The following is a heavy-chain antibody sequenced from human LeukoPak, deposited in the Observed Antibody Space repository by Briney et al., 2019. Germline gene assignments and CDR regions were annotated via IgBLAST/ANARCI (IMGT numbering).Heavy chain of an antibody. V-gene: IGHV3-64*01. CDR2: ISSNGGST. CDR3: ARAVFGAPNDAFDI. Sequence: PGGSLRLSCAASGFTFSSYAMHLVRQAPGKGLEYVSAISSNGGSTYYANSVKGRFTISRDNSKNTLYLQMGSLRAEDMAVYYCARAVFGAPNDAFDIWGQGTMVTVSS. D-gene: IGHD3-10*01. J-gene: IGHJ3*02. CDR1: GFTFSSYA.